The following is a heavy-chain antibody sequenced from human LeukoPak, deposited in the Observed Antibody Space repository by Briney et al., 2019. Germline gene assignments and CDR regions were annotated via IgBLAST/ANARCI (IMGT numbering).Heavy chain of an antibody. D-gene: IGHD4-17*01. CDR3: ARDPVDYGDFPYYFDY. CDR1: GFTFSSYS. J-gene: IGHJ4*02. V-gene: IGHV3-48*04. Sequence: GGSLRLSCAASGFTFSSYSMNWVRQAPGKGLEWGSYISSSSSTIYYADSVKGRFTISRDNAKNSLYLQMNSLRAEDTAVYYCARDPVDYGDFPYYFDYWGQGTLVTVSS. CDR2: ISSSSSTI.